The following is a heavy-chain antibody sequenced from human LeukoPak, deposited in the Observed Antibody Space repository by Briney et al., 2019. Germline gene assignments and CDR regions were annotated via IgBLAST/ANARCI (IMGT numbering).Heavy chain of an antibody. D-gene: IGHD1-14*01. CDR1: GFSFSNSG. Sequence: GGSLRLSCAASGFSFSNSGMHWVRQAPGKGLEWVAGIWFGEGSQYYADSVKGRFIISRDNSKNTLFLQMSSLRAEDAAVYYCARLTGSKADGMDVWGQGTTVTVSS. V-gene: IGHV3-33*08. CDR3: ARLTGSKADGMDV. CDR2: IWFGEGSQ. J-gene: IGHJ6*02.